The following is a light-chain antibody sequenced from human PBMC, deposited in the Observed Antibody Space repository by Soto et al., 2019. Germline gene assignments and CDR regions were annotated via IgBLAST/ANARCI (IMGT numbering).Light chain of an antibody. CDR3: MQALQTPLT. Sequence: DIVMTQSPVSLPVTPGEPASITCRSSQSLLHSDGYNYLDWYLQKPGQSPQLLIYLGSNRASGVPDRCSGSESGTYFTLKISRGEAEDVGVYYCMQALQTPLTFGGGTKVEIK. V-gene: IGKV2-28*01. CDR1: QSLLHSDGYNY. CDR2: LGS. J-gene: IGKJ4*01.